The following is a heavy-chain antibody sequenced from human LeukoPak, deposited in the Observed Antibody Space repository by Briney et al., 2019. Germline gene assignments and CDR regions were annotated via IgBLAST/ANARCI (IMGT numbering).Heavy chain of an antibody. J-gene: IGHJ3*02. CDR3: AKDRHDFWSGTHPSYDAFDI. D-gene: IGHD3-3*01. CDR2: ISSSGSTI. V-gene: IGHV3-48*03. Sequence: GGSLRLSCAASGFTFSSYEMNWVRQAPGKGLEWVSYISSSGSTIYYADSVKGRFTISRDNSKNTLYLQMNGLRAEDTAVYYCAKDRHDFWSGTHPSYDAFDIWGQGTMVTVSS. CDR1: GFTFSSYE.